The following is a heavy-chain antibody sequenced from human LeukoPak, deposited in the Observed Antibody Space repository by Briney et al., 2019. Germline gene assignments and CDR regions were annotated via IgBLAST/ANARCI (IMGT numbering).Heavy chain of an antibody. J-gene: IGHJ5*02. CDR1: GGSISSGSYY. Sequence: SETLSLTCTVSGGSISSGSYYWSWIRQPAGKGLEWIGRIYTSGSTNYNPSLKSRVTISVDTSKNQFSLKLSSVTAADTAVYYCARDSYGYNLGWFDPWGQGTLVTVSS. V-gene: IGHV4-61*02. CDR3: ARDSYGYNLGWFDP. D-gene: IGHD5-18*01. CDR2: IYTSGST.